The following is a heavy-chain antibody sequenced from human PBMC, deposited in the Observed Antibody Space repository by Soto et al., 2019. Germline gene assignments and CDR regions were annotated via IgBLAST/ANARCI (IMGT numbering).Heavy chain of an antibody. Sequence: QLQLQESGPGLVKPWETLSLTCTVSGGSISSSSYYWGWIRQPPGKGLEWIGSGYYSGSTYYNPSLKSRVTISLDTSKNQFSLRLSSVTGADTVVYYCARHYRSWAQQADFDYWGQGTQVTVSP. CDR3: ARHYRSWAQQADFDY. V-gene: IGHV4-39*01. D-gene: IGHD6-13*01. J-gene: IGHJ4*02. CDR1: GGSISSSSYY. CDR2: GYYSGST.